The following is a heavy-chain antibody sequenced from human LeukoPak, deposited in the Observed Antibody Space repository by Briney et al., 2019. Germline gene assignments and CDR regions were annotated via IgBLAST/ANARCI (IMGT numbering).Heavy chain of an antibody. Sequence: SETPSLTCAVSGHSISSGSYWGWIRQPPGKGLEWIGSMYHSGSTFYNPSLMSRVTISVDTSNNQFSLKLSSVTAADTAVYYCARTYYYGSFEKHRFDPWGQGTLVTVSS. D-gene: IGHD3-10*01. J-gene: IGHJ5*02. V-gene: IGHV4-38-2*01. CDR3: ARTYYYGSFEKHRFDP. CDR1: GHSISSGSY. CDR2: MYHSGST.